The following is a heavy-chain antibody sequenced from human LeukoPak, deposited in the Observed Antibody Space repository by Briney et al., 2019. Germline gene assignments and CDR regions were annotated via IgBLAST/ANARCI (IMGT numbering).Heavy chain of an antibody. CDR2: IIPIFGIA. D-gene: IGHD2-2*01. CDR1: GGTFSSYA. CDR3: ARGPRYCSSTSCNYGMDV. V-gene: IGHV1-69*04. J-gene: IGHJ6*02. Sequence: SVKVSCKASGGTFSSYAISWVRQAPGQGLEWMGRIIPIFGIANYAQKFQGRVTIIADKSTSTAYMELSSLRSEDTAVYYCARGPRYCSSTSCNYGMDVWGQGTTVTVSS.